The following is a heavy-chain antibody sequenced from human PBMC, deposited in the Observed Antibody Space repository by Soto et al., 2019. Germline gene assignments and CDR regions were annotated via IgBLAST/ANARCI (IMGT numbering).Heavy chain of an antibody. V-gene: IGHV3-66*01. CDR1: GFTVSSNY. D-gene: IGHD2-15*01. CDR2: IFPDGST. Sequence: EVQLMESGGGLVQPGGSLRLSCTVSGFTVSSNYMNWVRQAPGKGLEWVSVIFPDGSTYYTDSVRDRFTISRDNSKNTVYLQMNSLRAEDTAVYFCARRALPHASVDYWGQGTLVTVSS. CDR3: ARRALPHASVDY. J-gene: IGHJ4*02.